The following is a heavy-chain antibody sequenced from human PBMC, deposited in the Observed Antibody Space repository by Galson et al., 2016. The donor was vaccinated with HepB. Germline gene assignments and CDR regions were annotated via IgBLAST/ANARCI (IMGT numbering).Heavy chain of an antibody. D-gene: IGHD6-13*01. J-gene: IGHJ6*04. CDR1: GFIFRSYA. V-gene: IGHV3-30-3*01. CDR2: ISNDGSNK. Sequence: SLRLSCADSGFIFRSYATNWVRQAPGKGLEWLAVISNDGSNKYFADSVKGRFTISRDNSKNTLYLQMNSLRAEDTAVYYCARFIASPWDDYYYYGMDVWGKGTTVTVSS. CDR3: ARFIASPWDDYYYYGMDV.